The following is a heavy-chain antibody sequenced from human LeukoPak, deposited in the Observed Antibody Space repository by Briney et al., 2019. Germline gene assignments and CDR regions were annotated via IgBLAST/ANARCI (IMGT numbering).Heavy chain of an antibody. V-gene: IGHV1-8*03. CDR1: GHTFTSYD. CDR3: ARGISSSSFDY. J-gene: IGHJ4*02. CDR2: MNPNSGNT. Sequence: ASVKVSCKASGHTFTSYDINWVRQATGQGLEWMGWMNPNSGNTGYAQKFQGRVTITADKSTSTAYMELSSLRSEDTAVYYCARGISSSSFDYWGQGTLVTVSS. D-gene: IGHD6-6*01.